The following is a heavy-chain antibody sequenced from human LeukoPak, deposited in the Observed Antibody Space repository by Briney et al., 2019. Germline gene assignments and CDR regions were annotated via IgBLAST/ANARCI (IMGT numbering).Heavy chain of an antibody. J-gene: IGHJ4*02. CDR2: IYPGDCDT. Sequence: GESLKVSCKGSGYSFTSYWIGWVRQLPGTGLEGMGIIYPGDCDTRYSPSFQGRVTISADKSISTAYLQWSSLKASDTAMYYCARHSDGYNPDYWGQGTLVTVSS. D-gene: IGHD5-24*01. V-gene: IGHV5-51*01. CDR1: GYSFTSYW. CDR3: ARHSDGYNPDY.